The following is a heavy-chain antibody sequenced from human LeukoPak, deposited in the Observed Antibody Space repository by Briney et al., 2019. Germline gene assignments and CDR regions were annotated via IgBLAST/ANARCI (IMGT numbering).Heavy chain of an antibody. V-gene: IGHV3-23*01. D-gene: IGHD3-10*01. Sequence: GGSLRLSCAASGFTFSSYGMSWVRQAPGKGREWVSAISGSGGSTYYADSVKGRFTISRDNSKNTLYLQMNSLRAEDTAVYYCAKDQTDGRPLSSGSYGPPADWGQGALVTVSS. CDR2: ISGSGGST. J-gene: IGHJ4*02. CDR3: AKDQTDGRPLSSGSYGPPAD. CDR1: GFTFSSYG.